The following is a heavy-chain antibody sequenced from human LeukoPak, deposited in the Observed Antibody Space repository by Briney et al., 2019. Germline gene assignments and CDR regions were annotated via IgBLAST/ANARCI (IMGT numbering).Heavy chain of an antibody. CDR3: AKDSAHYGSGSPLDY. D-gene: IGHD3-10*01. CDR2: ISGSGGST. Sequence: GGSLRLSCAASGFTFSRYAMSWVRQAPGKGLEWVSAISGSGGSTYYADSVKGRFTISRDNSKNMLYLQMNSLRAEDTAVYYCAKDSAHYGSGSPLDYWGQGTLVTVSS. CDR1: GFTFSRYA. J-gene: IGHJ4*02. V-gene: IGHV3-23*01.